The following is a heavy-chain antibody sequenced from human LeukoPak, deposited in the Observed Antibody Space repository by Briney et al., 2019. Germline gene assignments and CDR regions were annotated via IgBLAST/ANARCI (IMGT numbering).Heavy chain of an antibody. J-gene: IGHJ3*01. CDR3: ARSDYGGNSAAFGV. CDR1: GGSISNFF. CDR2: IYSSGST. Sequence: SETLSLTCTVSGGSISNFFWNWVRRPPGKRLEWIGYIYSSGSTYYNPSLKSRLTISLDTSKNQFSLQMSSVAAADTAVYYCARSDYGGNSAAFGVWGQGTMVTVSS. V-gene: IGHV4-59*01. D-gene: IGHD4-23*01.